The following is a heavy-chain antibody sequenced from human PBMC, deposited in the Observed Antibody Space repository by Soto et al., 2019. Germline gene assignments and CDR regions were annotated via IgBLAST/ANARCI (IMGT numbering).Heavy chain of an antibody. CDR3: ARESARYFLSPTPIYYYCMDV. CDR1: GFTFSSYG. Sequence: QVQLVESGGGVVQPGRSLRLSCAASGFTFSSYGMHWVRQAPGKGLEWVAVIWYDGSNKYYADSVKGRLTIPRDISKNTLYLQMNILSAEDTAVYYCARESARYFLSPTPIYYYCMDVWGQGTTVTVSS. J-gene: IGHJ6*02. D-gene: IGHD3-10*01. V-gene: IGHV3-33*01. CDR2: IWYDGSNK.